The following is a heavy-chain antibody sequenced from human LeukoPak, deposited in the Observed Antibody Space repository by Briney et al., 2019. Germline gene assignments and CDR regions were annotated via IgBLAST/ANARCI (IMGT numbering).Heavy chain of an antibody. CDR1: GGSISSYY. D-gene: IGHD3-16*01. CDR3: ARDWGSNHGVDI. Sequence: SETLSLTCTVSGGSISSYYWSWIRQPPGKGLEWIGYIYYSGSTNYNPSLKSRVTMSVDTSKNQFSLKLSSVTVADTAMYYCARDWGSNHGVDIWGQGTMVTVST. J-gene: IGHJ3*02. V-gene: IGHV4-59*12. CDR2: IYYSGST.